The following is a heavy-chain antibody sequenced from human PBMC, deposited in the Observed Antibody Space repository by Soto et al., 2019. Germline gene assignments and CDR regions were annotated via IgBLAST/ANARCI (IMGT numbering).Heavy chain of an antibody. D-gene: IGHD3-10*02. V-gene: IGHV1-3*01. CDR1: GYTFTTYA. CDR2: INAGNGNT. J-gene: IGHJ4*02. CDR3: ARGPITMIGYYFDY. Sequence: ASVKVSCKASGYTFTTYAMHCVRQAPGQRLEWMGWINAGNGNTKYSQKFQGRVTITRDTSASTAYMELSSLRSEDTAVYYCARGPITMIGYYFDYWGQGTLVTVSS.